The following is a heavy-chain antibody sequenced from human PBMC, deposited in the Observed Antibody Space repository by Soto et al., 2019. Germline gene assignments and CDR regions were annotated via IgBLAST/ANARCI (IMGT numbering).Heavy chain of an antibody. CDR3: ARGRITGDFDY. CDR2: MNPNSGNT. J-gene: IGHJ4*02. V-gene: IGHV1-8*01. Sequence: QVQLVQSGAEVKKPGASVKVSCKASGYTFTSYDINWVRQATGQGLEWMGWMNPNSGNTGYAQKFQGRVTRTRNTSISTAYMERRSLMYEITARYYCARGRITGDFDYWGQGTQVTVSS. D-gene: IGHD1-20*01. CDR1: GYTFTSYD.